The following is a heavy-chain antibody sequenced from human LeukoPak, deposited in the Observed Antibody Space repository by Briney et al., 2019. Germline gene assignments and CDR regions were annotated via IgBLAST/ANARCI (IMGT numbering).Heavy chain of an antibody. D-gene: IGHD6-19*01. Sequence: GGSLTLSCAASGFTFSKYWMLWVRHAPGKALESVSRINTDGTVTTYADSVKGRFTVSRDNADNTMFPQMNSVRDEDTAVYYCATKQWLAPPPDSWGQGTPVTVSS. V-gene: IGHV3-74*01. J-gene: IGHJ4*02. CDR1: GFTFSKYW. CDR3: ATKQWLAPPPDS. CDR2: INTDGTVT.